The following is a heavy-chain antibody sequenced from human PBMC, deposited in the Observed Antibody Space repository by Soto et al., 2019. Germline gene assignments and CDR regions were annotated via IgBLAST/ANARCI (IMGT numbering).Heavy chain of an antibody. CDR3: ARGGGVPALGDP. V-gene: IGHV4-4*07. D-gene: IGHD3-16*01. Sequence: PSQTLPLTCSVSGVSMRNSYWTLNRQSAGKGLECIWRISTSGDTNYNPSLNSRLTMSVDTSKNQVSLKLTSVTAADTAVYYCARGGGVPALGDPWGQGSLVTVSS. CDR2: ISTSGDT. CDR1: GVSMRNSY. J-gene: IGHJ5*02.